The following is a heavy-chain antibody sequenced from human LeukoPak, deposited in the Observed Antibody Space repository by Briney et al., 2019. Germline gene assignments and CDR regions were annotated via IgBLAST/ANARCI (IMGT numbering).Heavy chain of an antibody. J-gene: IGHJ4*02. Sequence: PSETLSLTCAVSGYSISSGYYWGWIRPPPGKGLEWIGSIYHSGSTYNNPSLKSRVTTSVDTSKNQFSLKRNSVTAAGMAVYYCAKGGNSEYSSSSYWGRGTLVTVSS. V-gene: IGHV4-38-2*01. CDR3: AKGGNSEYSSSSY. CDR2: IYHSGST. CDR1: GYSISSGYY. D-gene: IGHD6-6*01.